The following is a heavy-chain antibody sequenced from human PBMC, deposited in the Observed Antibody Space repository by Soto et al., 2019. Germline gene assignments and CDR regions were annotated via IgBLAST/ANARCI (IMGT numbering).Heavy chain of an antibody. CDR3: ARGLGSRGWYSPWDAFDI. CDR1: GGFISSVGYY. Sequence: PPEALCLTWTVSGGFISSVGYYWSWIRQHPGKGLEWIGYIYYSGSTYYNPSLKSRVTISVDTSKNQFSLKLSSVTAADTAVYYCARGLGSRGWYSPWDAFDIWGQGTMVT. CDR2: IYYSGST. D-gene: IGHD6-19*01. J-gene: IGHJ3*02. V-gene: IGHV4-31*02.